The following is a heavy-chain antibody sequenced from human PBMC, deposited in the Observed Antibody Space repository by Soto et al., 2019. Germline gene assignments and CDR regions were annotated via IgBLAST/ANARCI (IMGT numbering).Heavy chain of an antibody. V-gene: IGHV2-5*02. D-gene: IGHD6-13*01. CDR3: APSGIAAAGTSAFDI. CDR1: GFSLSTSGVG. CDR2: IYWDDDK. J-gene: IGHJ3*02. Sequence: QITLKESGPTLVKPTQTLTLTCTFSGFSLSTSGVGVGWIRQPPGKALEWLALIYWDDDKRYSPSLKSRLTITKDTSKHQVVLTMTNMDPVDTATYYCAPSGIAAAGTSAFDIWGQGTMVTVSS.